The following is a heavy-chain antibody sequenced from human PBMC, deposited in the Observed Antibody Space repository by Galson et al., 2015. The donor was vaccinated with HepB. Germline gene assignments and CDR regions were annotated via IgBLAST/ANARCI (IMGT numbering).Heavy chain of an antibody. D-gene: IGHD6-19*01. Sequence: SLRLSCAASGFTFSSYAMSWVRQAPGKGLEWVSAISGSGGSTYYADSVKGRFTISRDNSKNTLYLQMNRLRAEDTAVYYCAKGDPGSGWYRDYYYYGMDVWGQGTTVTVSS. CDR1: GFTFSSYA. V-gene: IGHV3-23*01. CDR3: AKGDPGSGWYRDYYYYGMDV. CDR2: ISGSGGST. J-gene: IGHJ6*02.